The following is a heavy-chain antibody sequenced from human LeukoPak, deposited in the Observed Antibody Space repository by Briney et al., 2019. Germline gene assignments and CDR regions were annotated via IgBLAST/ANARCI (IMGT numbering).Heavy chain of an antibody. Sequence: GGSLRPSCAASGFIFSIYNINWVRQAPGKGLEWVSSISSSSTYIYYADSVTGRFTIYRDNAKNSVYLQMISLRVEDTALYYCARDSYAAGGAIDYWGQGILVTVSS. CDR3: ARDSYAAGGAIDY. CDR1: GFIFSIYN. V-gene: IGHV3-21*01. J-gene: IGHJ4*02. CDR2: ISSSSTYI. D-gene: IGHD2-8*01.